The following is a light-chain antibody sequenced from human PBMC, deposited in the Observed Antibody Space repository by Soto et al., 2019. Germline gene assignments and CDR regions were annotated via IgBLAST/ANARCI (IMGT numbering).Light chain of an antibody. V-gene: IGKV1-27*01. CDR3: QKYNSDPLT. Sequence: DIQMTQSPSSLSASVGDRVTISCRASQGISNYLARYQQKPGKVPKLLLYLSSTLQSGVPSRFSGSGSGTDFTLTISSLQPEDVATYYCQKYNSDPLTFGGGTKVDIK. CDR2: LSS. CDR1: QGISNY. J-gene: IGKJ4*01.